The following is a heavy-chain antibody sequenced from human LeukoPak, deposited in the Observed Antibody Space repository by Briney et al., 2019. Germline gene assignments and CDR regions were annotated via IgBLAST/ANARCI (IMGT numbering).Heavy chain of an antibody. CDR2: ISYDGSNK. CDR1: GFTFSRYA. CDR3: ARARKAVAGSFHRDYYFDY. J-gene: IGHJ4*02. V-gene: IGHV3-30*04. Sequence: GRSLRLSCTASGFTFSRYAMHWVHQAPGKGLEWLAVISYDGSNKYYADSVKGRITISRDNSKNTLYVQMNSLRAEDTAVYYCARARKAVAGSFHRDYYFDYWGQGTLVSVSS. D-gene: IGHD6-19*01.